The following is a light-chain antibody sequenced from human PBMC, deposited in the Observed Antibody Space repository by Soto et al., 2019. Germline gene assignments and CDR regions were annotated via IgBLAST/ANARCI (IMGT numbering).Light chain of an antibody. CDR1: SSDVGAYNY. J-gene: IGLJ2*01. V-gene: IGLV2-14*03. CDR2: DVS. Sequence: QSALTQPASVSGSPGQSITISCTGTSSDVGAYNYVSWYQHHPGKAPKLMIYDVSNRPSGVSNRFSGSKSGNMASLTISGLQAEDEADYYCNSYTTSSTRVFGGGTKLTVL. CDR3: NSYTTSSTRV.